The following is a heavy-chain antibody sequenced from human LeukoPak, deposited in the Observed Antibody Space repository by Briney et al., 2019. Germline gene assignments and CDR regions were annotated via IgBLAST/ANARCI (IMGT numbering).Heavy chain of an antibody. V-gene: IGHV3-23*01. CDR3: AKATGTLGN. D-gene: IGHD1-1*01. CDR1: GFTFSSYA. Sequence: PGGSLRLSRAASGFTFSSYAMSWVRQAPGKGLEWVSTISNSDNKPYYADSVKGRFTISRDNSKNTLHLQMNSLTAEDTAIYYCAKATGTLGNWGQGTLVTVSS. CDR2: ISNSDNKP. J-gene: IGHJ4*02.